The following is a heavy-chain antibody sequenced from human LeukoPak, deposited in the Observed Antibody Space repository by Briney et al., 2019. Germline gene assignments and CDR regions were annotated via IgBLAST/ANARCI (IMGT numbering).Heavy chain of an antibody. CDR3: ARSYDSSGYNKYYFDY. CDR1: GGSFSGYY. CDR2: INHSGST. Sequence: PSETLSLTCAVYGGSFSGYYWSWISQPPGKGMEWNGEINHSGSTNYNPSLKSRVTISVDTSKNQFSLKLSSVTAADTAVYYCARSYDSSGYNKYYFDYWGQGTLVTVSS. V-gene: IGHV4-34*01. J-gene: IGHJ4*02. D-gene: IGHD3-22*01.